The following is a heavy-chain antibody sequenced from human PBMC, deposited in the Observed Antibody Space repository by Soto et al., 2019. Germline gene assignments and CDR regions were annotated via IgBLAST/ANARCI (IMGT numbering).Heavy chain of an antibody. D-gene: IGHD3-9*01. CDR2: IYYSGST. Sequence: TLSLTCTLAGASMSSGDYYWSWIRQPPGKGLEWIGYIYYSGSTYYNPSLKSRVTISVDTSKNQFSLKLSSVTAADTAVYYCASLTGDGPLRNQRHEYWGQGTLVTVSA. CDR1: GASMSSGDYY. V-gene: IGHV4-30-4*01. J-gene: IGHJ4*02. CDR3: ASLTGDGPLRNQRHEY.